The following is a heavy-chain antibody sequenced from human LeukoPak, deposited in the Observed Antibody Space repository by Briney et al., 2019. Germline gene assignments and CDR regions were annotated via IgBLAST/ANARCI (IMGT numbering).Heavy chain of an antibody. Sequence: SVKVSCRASGGTFSSYAISWVRQAPGQGLEWMGGIIPIFGTANYAQKFQGRVTITTDESTSTAYMELSSLRSEDTAVYYCAGQAMVSFYYYYMDVWGKGTTVTVSS. J-gene: IGHJ6*03. V-gene: IGHV1-69*05. CDR3: AGQAMVSFYYYYMDV. D-gene: IGHD5-18*01. CDR2: IIPIFGTA. CDR1: GGTFSSYA.